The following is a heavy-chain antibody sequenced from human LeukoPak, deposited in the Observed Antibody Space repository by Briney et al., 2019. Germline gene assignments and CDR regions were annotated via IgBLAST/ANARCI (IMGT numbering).Heavy chain of an antibody. V-gene: IGHV4-4*07. CDR3: ARAGYSSSPWEFDY. CDR2: IYTSGST. D-gene: IGHD6-13*01. CDR1: GGSISSYY. Sequence: KPSETLSLTCTVSGGSISSYYWSWIRQPAGEGLEWIGRIYTSGSTNYNPSLKSRVTMSVDTSKNQFSLKLSSVTAADTAVYYCARAGYSSSPWEFDYWGRGTLVTVSS. J-gene: IGHJ4*02.